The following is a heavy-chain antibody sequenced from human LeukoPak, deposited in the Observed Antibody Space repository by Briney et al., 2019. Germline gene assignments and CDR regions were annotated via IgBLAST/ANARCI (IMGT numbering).Heavy chain of an antibody. Sequence: KPGGSLRLSCAASGFTFSSYSMNWVRQAPGKGLEWVSSISSSSSSYIYYADSVKGRFTISRDNAKNSLYLQMNSLRAEDTALYYCARDRDITMVRGVEGYWGQGTLVTVSS. CDR1: GFTFSSYS. D-gene: IGHD3-10*01. CDR3: ARDRDITMVRGVEGY. J-gene: IGHJ4*02. V-gene: IGHV3-21*04. CDR2: ISSSSSSYI.